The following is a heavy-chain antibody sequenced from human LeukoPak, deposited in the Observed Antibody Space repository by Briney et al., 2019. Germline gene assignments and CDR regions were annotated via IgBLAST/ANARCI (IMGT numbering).Heavy chain of an antibody. CDR1: GYSFTSYW. CDR2: IYPGDSDT. Sequence: RGESLKISCKGSGYSFTSYWIGWVRQMPGKGLEWMGIIYPGDSDTRYSPSFQGQVTISADKSINTAYLQWSSLKASDTAMYYCARRDAAYCGGDCYWGSDYWGQGTLVTVSS. V-gene: IGHV5-51*01. J-gene: IGHJ4*02. CDR3: ARRDAAYCGGDCYWGSDY. D-gene: IGHD2-21*01.